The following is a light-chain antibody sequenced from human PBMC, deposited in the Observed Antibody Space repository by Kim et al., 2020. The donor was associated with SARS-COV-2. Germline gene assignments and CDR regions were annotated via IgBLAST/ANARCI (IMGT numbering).Light chain of an antibody. J-gene: IGLJ3*02. V-gene: IGLV6-57*03. CDR1: SGSIATKY. CDR3: QSSDNNQEV. CDR2: EDN. Sequence: GKAGAHSCRRSSGSIATKYVQWDQQRPGSAPTTVIYEDNQSPSGVPDRFSGSIDSSSNSASLTISGLKTEDEADYYCQSSDNNQEVFGGGTQLTVL.